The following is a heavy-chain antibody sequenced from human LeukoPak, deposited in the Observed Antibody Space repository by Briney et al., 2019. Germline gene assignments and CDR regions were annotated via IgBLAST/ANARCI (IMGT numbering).Heavy chain of an antibody. CDR3: ALPYYDFWSGYSSMDV. CDR2: IIPIFGTA. V-gene: IGHV1-69*05. J-gene: IGHJ6*03. CDR1: GGTFSSYA. Sequence: SVKVSCKASGGTFSSYAISWVRQVPGQGLEWMGRIIPIFGTANYAQRFQGRVTITTDESTSTAYMELSSLRSEDTAVYYCALPYYDFWSGYSSMDVWGKGTTVTVSS. D-gene: IGHD3-3*01.